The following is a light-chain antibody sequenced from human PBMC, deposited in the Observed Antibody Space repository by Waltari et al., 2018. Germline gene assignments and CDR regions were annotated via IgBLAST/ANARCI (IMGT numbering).Light chain of an antibody. CDR3: QQYSNWPPMYT. V-gene: IGKV3-15*01. J-gene: IGKJ2*01. CDR1: QSVSSN. CDR2: GTS. Sequence: EIVMTQSPATLSVSPGERATLSCRASQSVSSNLAWYQQKPGQAPRLLIYGTSTRATGIRAMFSGSGSVTEFTLTIGSLQSEDFAVYYCQQYSNWPPMYTFGQGTKLEIK.